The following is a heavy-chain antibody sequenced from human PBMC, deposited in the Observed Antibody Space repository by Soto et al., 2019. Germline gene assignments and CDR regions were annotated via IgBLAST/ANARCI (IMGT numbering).Heavy chain of an antibody. V-gene: IGHV2-70*01. CDR2: IDWADDK. CDR1: GFSLSTTGMC. D-gene: IGHD5-18*01. CDR3: SRAVGGFTYGYPDY. Sequence: SGPTLVNPTQTLTLACTFSGFSLSTTGMCVSWIRQPPGKALEWLALIDWADDKYYSTSLKTRLTISKDTSKNQVVLTMTNVEPVDTATYFCSRAVGGFTYGYPDYWGQGTLVTVSS. J-gene: IGHJ4*02.